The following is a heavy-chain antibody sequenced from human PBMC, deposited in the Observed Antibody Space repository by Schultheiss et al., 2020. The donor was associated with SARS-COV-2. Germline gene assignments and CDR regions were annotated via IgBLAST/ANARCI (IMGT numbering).Heavy chain of an antibody. CDR3: ARALDLQMPLYYYYGMDV. J-gene: IGHJ6*02. V-gene: IGHV4-59*12. Sequence: SETLSLTCTVSGGSISSYYWSWIRQPPGKGLEWIGYIYYSGSTYYNPSLKSRVTMSVDTSKNQFSLKLSSVTAADTAVYYCARALDLQMPLYYYYGMDVWGQGTTVTVSS. CDR1: GGSISSYY. D-gene: IGHD2-2*01. CDR2: IYYSGST.